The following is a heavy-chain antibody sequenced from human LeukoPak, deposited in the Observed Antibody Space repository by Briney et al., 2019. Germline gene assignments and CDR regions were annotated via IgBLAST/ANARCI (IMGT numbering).Heavy chain of an antibody. V-gene: IGHV3-21*01. J-gene: IGHJ6*02. D-gene: IGHD5-12*01. CDR3: ARGLQPLRGYSGDGLDYYYYYPIDG. CDR2: ISGYGTYM. CDR1: GFTFSSYS. Sequence: GGSLRLSCAASGFTFSSYSMNWVRQAPGKGLEWVSSISGYGTYMYDADSVKGRFTISRDNAKNSLYLQMNSLRAEDTAVYYWARGLQPLRGYSGDGLDYYYYYPIDGWGQGTTVTVSS.